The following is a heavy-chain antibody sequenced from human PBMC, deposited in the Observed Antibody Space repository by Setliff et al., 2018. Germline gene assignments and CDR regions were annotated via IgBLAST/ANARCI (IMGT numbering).Heavy chain of an antibody. Sequence: GAPVKVSCKASGYARFSAYFIHWVRQAPGQRPEWMGSINPYEGSTTYTQKLQGRVTMTRNTSISTAYMELSALRSDDTAVYYCARRFSSGNYNNLGYWGQGALVTVSS. V-gene: IGHV1-2*02. J-gene: IGHJ4*02. CDR3: ARRFSSGNYNNLGY. D-gene: IGHD3-10*01. CDR2: INPYEGST. CDR1: GYARFSAYF.